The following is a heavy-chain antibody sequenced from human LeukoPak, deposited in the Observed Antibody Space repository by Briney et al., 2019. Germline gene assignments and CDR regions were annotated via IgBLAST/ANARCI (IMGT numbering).Heavy chain of an antibody. D-gene: IGHD3-10*01. Sequence: VSVKVSCKASGYTFTSYYMHWVRLAPGQGLEWMGIINPSGGSTSYAQKFQGRVTMTRDTSTSTVYMELSSLRSEDTAVYYCARSMVRGLTHDYWGQGTLVTVSS. J-gene: IGHJ4*02. CDR3: ARSMVRGLTHDY. CDR2: INPSGGST. CDR1: GYTFTSYY. V-gene: IGHV1-46*01.